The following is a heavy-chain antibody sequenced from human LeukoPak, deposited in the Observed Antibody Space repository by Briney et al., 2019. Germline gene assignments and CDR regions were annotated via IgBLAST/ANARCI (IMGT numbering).Heavy chain of an antibody. CDR3: AREAVAGLGRVDY. J-gene: IGHJ4*02. V-gene: IGHV1-69*13. CDR2: IIPIFGTA. Sequence: SVKVSCEASGGTFSSYAISWVRQAPGQGLEWMGGIIPIFGTANYAQKFQGRVTITADESTSTAYMELSSLRSEDTAVYYCAREAVAGLGRVDYWGQGTLVTVSS. CDR1: GGTFSSYA. D-gene: IGHD6-19*01.